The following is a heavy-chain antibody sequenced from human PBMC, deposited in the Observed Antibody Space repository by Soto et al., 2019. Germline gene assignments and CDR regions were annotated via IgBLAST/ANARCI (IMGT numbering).Heavy chain of an antibody. CDR1: GFTFSGST. CDR2: IRSKANDYAT. V-gene: IGHV3-73*02. CDR3: TGGYCTGGTCYSGYFQH. Sequence: EVQLVQSGGGLVQPGGSLKLSCAASGFTFSGSTVHWVRQASGEGLQWVGRIRSKANDYATTYIASVKGRFTISRDDSRNTAYLQMSDLKTEDTAVYYFTGGYCTGGTCYSGYFQHWGQGALVTVFS. D-gene: IGHD2-15*01. J-gene: IGHJ1*01.